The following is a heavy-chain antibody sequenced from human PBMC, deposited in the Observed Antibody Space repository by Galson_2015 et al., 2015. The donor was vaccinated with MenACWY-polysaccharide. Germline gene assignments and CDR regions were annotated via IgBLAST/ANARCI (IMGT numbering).Heavy chain of an antibody. V-gene: IGHV1-2*02. J-gene: IGHJ5*02. CDR1: GYTFSGYH. Sequence: SVKVSCKASGYTFSGYHIHWVRQAPGQGLEWMGWIHPNNGGTNYAQKFQGRVTMTRDTSISTVYMELSSLRSEDTAVYYCARGGKYYYDSSGYLNWFDPWGQGTLVTVSS. CDR2: IHPNNGGT. CDR3: ARGGKYYYDSSGYLNWFDP. D-gene: IGHD3-22*01.